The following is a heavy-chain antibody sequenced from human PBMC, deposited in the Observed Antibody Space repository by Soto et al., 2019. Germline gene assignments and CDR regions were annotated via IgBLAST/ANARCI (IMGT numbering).Heavy chain of an antibody. CDR2: IYYSGST. CDR3: ASYLGEQLGYYYYGMDV. CDR1: GGSISSGGYY. V-gene: IGHV4-31*03. D-gene: IGHD6-13*01. Sequence: SETLSLTCTVSGGSISSGGYYWSWIRQHPGKGLEWIGYIYYSGSTYYNPSLKSRVTISVDTSKNQFSLKLSSVTAADTAVYYCASYLGEQLGYYYYGMDVWGQGTTVTVSS. J-gene: IGHJ6*02.